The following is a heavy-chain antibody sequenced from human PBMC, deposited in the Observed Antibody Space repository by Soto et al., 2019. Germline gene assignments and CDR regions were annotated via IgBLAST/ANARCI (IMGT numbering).Heavy chain of an antibody. D-gene: IGHD2-15*01. Sequence: GGSLRLSCAASGFTFSSYAMSWVRQAPGKGLEWVSAISGSGGSTYYADSVKGRFTISRDNSKNTLYLQMNSLRAEDTAVYYCAKEFDIVVVVAATHHFDYWGQGTLVTVSS. V-gene: IGHV3-23*01. CDR1: GFTFSSYA. J-gene: IGHJ4*02. CDR3: AKEFDIVVVVAATHHFDY. CDR2: ISGSGGST.